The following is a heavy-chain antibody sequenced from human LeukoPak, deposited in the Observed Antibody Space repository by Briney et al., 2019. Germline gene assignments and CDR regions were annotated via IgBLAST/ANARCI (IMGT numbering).Heavy chain of an antibody. CDR2: TYYRSKWYN. V-gene: IGHV6-1*01. CDR1: GDSVSSNSVA. J-gene: IGHJ4*02. D-gene: IGHD6-13*01. Sequence: SQTLSLTCAISGDSVSSNSVAWNWIRQSPSRGLEWLGRTYYRSKWYNDYAVSVKSRITINPDTSKNQFSLKLSSVTAADTAVYYCARAESGFSSWPYYFDYWGQGTLVTVSS. CDR3: ARAESGFSSWPYYFDY.